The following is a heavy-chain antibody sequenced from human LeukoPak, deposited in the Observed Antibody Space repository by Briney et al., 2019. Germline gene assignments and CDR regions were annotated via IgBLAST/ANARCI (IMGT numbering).Heavy chain of an antibody. CDR1: GLTFHSYS. CDR2: ISSSSYT. CDR3: ARERGAFDI. J-gene: IGHJ3*02. V-gene: IGHV3-21*01. Sequence: GGSLRLSCAPSGLTFHSYSMNLVRPAPRKGLEWVSSISSSSYTYNADSVKGRFTITRDNAKNSLYLQMNSLRAEDTAVYYCARERGAFDIWGQGTMVTVSS.